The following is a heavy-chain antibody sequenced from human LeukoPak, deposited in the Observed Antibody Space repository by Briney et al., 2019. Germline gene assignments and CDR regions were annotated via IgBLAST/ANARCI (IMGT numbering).Heavy chain of an antibody. V-gene: IGHV3-33*01. J-gene: IGHJ4*02. Sequence: GGSLRLSCAASGFTFSSYAMHWVRQAPGKGLEWVAVIWYDGSNKYYADSVKGRFTISRDNSKNTLYLQMNSLRAEDTAVYYCARDDARGRVVPAAILDYWGQGTLVTVSS. D-gene: IGHD2-2*02. CDR2: IWYDGSNK. CDR3: ARDDARGRVVPAAILDY. CDR1: GFTFSSYA.